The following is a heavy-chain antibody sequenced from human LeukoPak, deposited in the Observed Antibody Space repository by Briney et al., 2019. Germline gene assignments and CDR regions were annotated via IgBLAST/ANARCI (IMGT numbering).Heavy chain of an antibody. J-gene: IGHJ5*02. Sequence: GGSLRLSCAASGFTFSSYAMSWVRQAPGKGLEWVSAISGSGGSTYYADSVKGRFTISRDNSKNTLYLQMNSLRAEDTAVYYCASELRYFDWFTGGALYNWFDPWGQGTLVTVSS. CDR2: ISGSGGST. V-gene: IGHV3-23*01. CDR1: GFTFSSYA. D-gene: IGHD3-9*01. CDR3: ASELRYFDWFTGGALYNWFDP.